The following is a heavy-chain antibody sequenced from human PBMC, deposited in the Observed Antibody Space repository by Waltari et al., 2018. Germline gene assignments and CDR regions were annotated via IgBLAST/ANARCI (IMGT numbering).Heavy chain of an antibody. D-gene: IGHD4-17*01. Sequence: QVQLVQSGAEVKKPGASVKVSCKASGYTFTSYYMHWVRQAPGQGLEWMGIINPSGGSTSYAQKFQGRVTMTRDTSTSTVYMELSSLRSEDTAVYYCARARVLQMTTVVAYFDYWGQGTLVTVSS. CDR1: GYTFTSYY. V-gene: IGHV1-46*03. J-gene: IGHJ4*02. CDR2: INPSGGST. CDR3: ARARVLQMTTVVAYFDY.